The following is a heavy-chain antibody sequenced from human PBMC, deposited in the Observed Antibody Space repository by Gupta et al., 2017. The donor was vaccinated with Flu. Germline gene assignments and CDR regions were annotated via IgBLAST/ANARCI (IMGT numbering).Heavy chain of an antibody. CDR1: GCSISDYY. D-gene: IGHD2-8*02. CDR2: IYSSGST. J-gene: IGHJ6*02. Sequence: QVQLQESGPGLVKPSGTLSLTCSVSGCSISDYYWCWLRQPAGEGLEWIGRIYSSGSTNYNPSLNGRVTMSVDTSMNQFSLNLDSVTAADTAVYYCARGGTGDGMDVWGQGITVTVSS. CDR3: ARGGTGDGMDV. V-gene: IGHV4-4*07.